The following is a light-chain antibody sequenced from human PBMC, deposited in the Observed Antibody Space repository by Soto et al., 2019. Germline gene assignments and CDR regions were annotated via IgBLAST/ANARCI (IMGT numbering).Light chain of an antibody. CDR2: KAS. Sequence: DIQMTQSPSTLSASVGDRVTITCRASQSISSWFAWYQQKPGKATKLLIYKASSLESGVPSRFSGSGPGTEITLTISSLQPDDFATYYCQQYNSYPWTFGQGTKVEIK. CDR3: QQYNSYPWT. CDR1: QSISSW. J-gene: IGKJ1*01. V-gene: IGKV1-5*03.